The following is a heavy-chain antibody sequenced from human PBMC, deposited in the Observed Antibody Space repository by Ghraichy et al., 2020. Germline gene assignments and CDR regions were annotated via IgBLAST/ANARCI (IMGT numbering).Heavy chain of an antibody. CDR2: ITGSSITI. Sequence: GGSLRLSGEGSGFSFRDYSMIWVRLTPRKALEWVSYITGSSITIFYTDSAKGRFTISRDNAKNSLYLQMNSLRAEDTAVYYCARLPLPRRAAVGDWYFDLWGRGPRVTVS. CDR1: GFSFRDYS. V-gene: IGHV3-48*01. J-gene: IGHJ2*01. D-gene: IGHD6-13*01. CDR3: ARLPLPRRAAVGDWYFDL.